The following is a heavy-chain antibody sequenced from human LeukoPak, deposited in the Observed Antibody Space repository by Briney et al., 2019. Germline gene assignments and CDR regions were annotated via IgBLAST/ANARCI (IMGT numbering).Heavy chain of an antibody. J-gene: IGHJ4*02. CDR3: ARSYSSSRGTFDY. CDR2: ITSSSSYI. D-gene: IGHD6-6*01. Sequence: PGGSLRLSCAASGFTFSSYAMSWVRQAPEKGLEWVSSITSSSSYIYYADSVKGRFTISRDNAKNSLYLQMNSLRAEDTAVYYCARSYSSSRGTFDYWGQGTLVTVSS. V-gene: IGHV3-21*01. CDR1: GFTFSSYA.